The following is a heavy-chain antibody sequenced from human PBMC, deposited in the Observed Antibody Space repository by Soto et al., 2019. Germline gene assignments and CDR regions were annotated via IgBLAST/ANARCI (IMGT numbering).Heavy chain of an antibody. V-gene: IGHV4-34*01. CDR1: GGSFSGYY. Sequence: SETLSLTCAVYGGSFSGYYWSWIRQPPGKGLEWIGEINHSGSTNYNPSLKSRVTISVDTSKNQFSLKLSSVTAADTAVYYCARATAADDAFDILGQGTMVTVSS. J-gene: IGHJ3*02. CDR2: INHSGST. CDR3: ARATAADDAFDI. D-gene: IGHD2-2*01.